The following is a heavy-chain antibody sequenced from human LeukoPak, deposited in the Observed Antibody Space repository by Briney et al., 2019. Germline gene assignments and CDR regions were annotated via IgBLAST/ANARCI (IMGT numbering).Heavy chain of an antibody. CDR3: ATARGLYYDSSGFDY. Sequence: SVKIFCKASAGNFSSYAISWVGRAPRQGLEWMGGIIPIFGTANYAQKFKGRVTTTADEATSTAYKELSSLRSEDRAVYYCATARGLYYDSSGFDYWGQGNLVPVSS. CDR2: IIPIFGTA. V-gene: IGHV1-69*01. CDR1: AGNFSSYA. J-gene: IGHJ4*02. D-gene: IGHD3-22*01.